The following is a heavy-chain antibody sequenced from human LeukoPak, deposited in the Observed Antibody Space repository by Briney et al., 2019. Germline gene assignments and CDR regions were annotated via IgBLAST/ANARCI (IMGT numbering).Heavy chain of an antibody. CDR2: IVVGSGNT. V-gene: IGHV1-58*01. CDR3: AAASNYYDRSNYYSYAMDV. J-gene: IGHJ6*02. Sequence: SVKVSCKASGFTFTTSAVQWVRQARGQRLEWKGWIVVGSGNTNYAQKFQERVTITRDMSTSTVYMDLSSQRSEDTAVYYCAAASNYYDRSNYYSYAMDVWGQGTTVTVSS. CDR1: GFTFTTSA. D-gene: IGHD3-22*01.